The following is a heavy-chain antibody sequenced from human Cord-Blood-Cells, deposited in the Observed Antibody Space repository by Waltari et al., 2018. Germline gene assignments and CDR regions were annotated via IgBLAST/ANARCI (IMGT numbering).Heavy chain of an antibody. D-gene: IGHD1-26*01. CDR1: GFPFSSYA. CDR2: IRYDGSNK. Sequence: QVQLVESGGGVVQPGGSLRLSCAASGFPFSSYAMHWVRRAPGKGLEWVAFIRYDGSNKYYADSVKGRFTISRDNSKNTLYLQMNSLRAEDTAVYYCAKDSESGSYFGDYYYYYGMDVWGQGTTVTVSS. V-gene: IGHV3-30*02. CDR3: AKDSESGSYFGDYYYYYGMDV. J-gene: IGHJ6*02.